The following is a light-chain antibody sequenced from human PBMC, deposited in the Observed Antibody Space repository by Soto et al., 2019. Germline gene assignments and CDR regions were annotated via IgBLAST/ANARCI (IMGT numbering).Light chain of an antibody. CDR2: AAS. Sequence: DIQMTQSPSSLSASVGDRVTITCRASKGISNYLAWYQQKPGKVPTLLMYAASTLQSGVPSRFSGSGSGTEFTLTISSLQPEDVATYYCQKYNTAPLTFGGGNKVEI. J-gene: IGKJ4*01. V-gene: IGKV1-27*01. CDR1: KGISNY. CDR3: QKYNTAPLT.